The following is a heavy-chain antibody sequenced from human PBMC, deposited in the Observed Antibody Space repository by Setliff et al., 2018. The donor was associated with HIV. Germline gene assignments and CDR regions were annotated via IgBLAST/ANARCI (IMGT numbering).Heavy chain of an antibody. Sequence: ASETLSLTCTVSGGSITSSTYYWDWIRQPPGKGLEWIGSIFYSGSTYYNPSVKSRVTISIDTSKNQFSLRLSSVTAADTAVYYCARDHKYYYDSSGLDYWGRGTLVTVSS. D-gene: IGHD3-22*01. J-gene: IGHJ4*02. V-gene: IGHV4-39*07. CDR1: GGSITSSTYY. CDR3: ARDHKYYYDSSGLDY. CDR2: IFYSGST.